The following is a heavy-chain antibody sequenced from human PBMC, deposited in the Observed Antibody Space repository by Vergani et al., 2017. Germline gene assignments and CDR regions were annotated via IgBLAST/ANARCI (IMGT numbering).Heavy chain of an antibody. V-gene: IGHV1-69*08. Sequence: QVQLVQSGAEVKKPGSSVKVSCKASGGTFSSYTISWVRQAPGQGLEWMGRIIPILGIANYAQKFQGRVTMTRDTSISTAYMELSRLRSDDTAVYYCARDGGNYFDYWGQGTLVTVSS. CDR1: GGTFSSYT. J-gene: IGHJ4*02. D-gene: IGHD3-16*01. CDR3: ARDGGNYFDY. CDR2: IIPILGIA.